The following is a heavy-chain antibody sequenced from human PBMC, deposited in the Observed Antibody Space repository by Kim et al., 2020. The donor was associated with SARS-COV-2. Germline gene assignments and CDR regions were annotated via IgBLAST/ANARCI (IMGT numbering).Heavy chain of an antibody. D-gene: IGHD3-10*01. J-gene: IGHJ6*02. CDR3: ARDRYYYGSGSYSHYYYYGMDV. CDR1: GDSVPSNSAA. V-gene: IGHV6-1*01. CDR2: TYYRSKWYN. Sequence: SQTLSLTCAISGDSVPSNSAAWNWIRQSPTRGLEWLGRTYYRSKWYNDYAVSVKSRITINPDTSKNQFSLQLNSVTPEDTSVYYCARDRYYYGSGSYSHYYYYGMDVWGQGTTVTVSS.